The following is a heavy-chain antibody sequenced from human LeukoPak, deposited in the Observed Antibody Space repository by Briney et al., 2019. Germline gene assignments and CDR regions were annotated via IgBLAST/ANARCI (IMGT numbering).Heavy chain of an antibody. CDR3: AKDFEFDILSSSVGADAFDI. CDR1: GFTFTSHA. CDR2: VSGSGGGT. V-gene: IGHV3-23*01. D-gene: IGHD3-9*01. Sequence: GGSLRLSCEVSGFTFTSHAMTWVRQAPGKGLEWVSTVSGSGGGTYYADSVKGRFTDSRDNSKNTLYLQMNSLRAEDTAVYYCAKDFEFDILSSSVGADAFDIWGQGTVVTVSS. J-gene: IGHJ3*02.